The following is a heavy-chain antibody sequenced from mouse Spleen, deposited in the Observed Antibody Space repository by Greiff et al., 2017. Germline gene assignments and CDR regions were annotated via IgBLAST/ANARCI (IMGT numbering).Heavy chain of an antibody. Sequence: EVQRVESGGGLVKLGGSLKLSCAASGFTFSSYAMSWVRQTPEKRLEWVATISSGGGNTYYPDSVKGRFTISRDNAKNTLYLQMSSLKSEDTAMYYCAKFYGNPLYYFDYWGQGTTLTVSS. D-gene: IGHD2-1*01. V-gene: IGHV5-9-3*01. CDR2: ISSGGGNT. CDR1: GFTFSSYA. J-gene: IGHJ2*01. CDR3: AKFYGNPLYYFDY.